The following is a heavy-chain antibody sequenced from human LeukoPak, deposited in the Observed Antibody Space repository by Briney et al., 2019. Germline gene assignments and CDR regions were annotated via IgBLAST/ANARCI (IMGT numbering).Heavy chain of an antibody. CDR1: GGSISSSSYY. Sequence: TSEILSLTCTVSGGSISSSSYYWGWIRQPPGKGLEWIGGICYSGSTYYNPSLKSRVTISVDTSKNQFSLKLSSVTAADTAVYYCARYSSGWYGPFDYWGQGTLVTVSS. CDR2: ICYSGST. V-gene: IGHV4-39*07. CDR3: ARYSSGWYGPFDY. J-gene: IGHJ4*02. D-gene: IGHD6-19*01.